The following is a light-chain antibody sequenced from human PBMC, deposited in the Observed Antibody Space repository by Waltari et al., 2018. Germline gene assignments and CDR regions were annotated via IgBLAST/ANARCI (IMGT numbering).Light chain of an antibody. CDR3: QLSGSSLYT. Sequence: IVLTQFRATLSLSPGERATLSCRASQTVINTYLAWYQQKPGQAPRLLIYATSTRAPGIPDRFSGSESGTDFTLTINRLEPEDFAVYFCQLSGSSLYTFGQGTKLAIK. CDR2: ATS. V-gene: IGKV3-20*01. CDR1: QTVINTY. J-gene: IGKJ2*01.